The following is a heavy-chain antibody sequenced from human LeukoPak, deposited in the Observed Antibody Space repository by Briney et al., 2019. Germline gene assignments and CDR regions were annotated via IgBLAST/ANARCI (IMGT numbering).Heavy chain of an antibody. J-gene: IGHJ4*02. CDR1: GFTFSSYW. CDR3: ARVSADCSGGSCFDY. CDR2: INSDGSIT. V-gene: IGHV3-74*01. Sequence: GGSLRLSCPASGFTFSSYWMHWVRQAPEKGLVWVSRINSDGSITNYADSVRGRFTVSRDNAKNSLFLQMNSLSAEDTALYYCARVSADCSGGSCFDYWGQGTLVTVSS. D-gene: IGHD2-15*01.